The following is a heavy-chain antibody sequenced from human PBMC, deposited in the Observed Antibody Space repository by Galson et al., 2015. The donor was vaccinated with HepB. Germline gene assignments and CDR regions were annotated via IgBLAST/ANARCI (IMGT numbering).Heavy chain of an antibody. Sequence: SLRLSCAASGFTFGDYAMSWFRQAPGKGLEWVGFIRSKAYGGTTEYAASVKGRFTISRDDSKSIAYLQMHSLKTEDTAVYYCTRPYGSGSYYNIPINYWGQGTLVTVSS. CDR3: TRPYGSGSYYNIPINY. CDR1: GFTFGDYA. D-gene: IGHD3-10*01. J-gene: IGHJ4*02. V-gene: IGHV3-49*03. CDR2: IRSKAYGGTT.